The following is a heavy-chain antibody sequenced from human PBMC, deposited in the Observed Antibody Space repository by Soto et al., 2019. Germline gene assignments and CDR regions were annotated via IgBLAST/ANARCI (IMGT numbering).Heavy chain of an antibody. J-gene: IGHJ4*02. CDR1: GFTFSSYA. D-gene: IGHD3-10*01. CDR3: ARALRVTFGELLGSFDY. V-gene: IGHV3-30-3*01. Sequence: QVQLVESGGGVVQPGRSLRLSCAASGFTFSSYAMHWVRQAPGKGLEWVAVISYDGSNKYYADSVKGRFTISRDNSKNTRYLQMNSLRAEDTAVYYCARALRVTFGELLGSFDYWGQGTLVTVSS. CDR2: ISYDGSNK.